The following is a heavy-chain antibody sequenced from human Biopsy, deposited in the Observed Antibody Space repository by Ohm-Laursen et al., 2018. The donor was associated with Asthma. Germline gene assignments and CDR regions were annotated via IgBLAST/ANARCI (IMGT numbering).Heavy chain of an antibody. CDR1: GGTFSSYA. J-gene: IGHJ4*02. D-gene: IGHD1-26*01. Sequence: SSVKVSCKASGGTFSSYAISWVRQAPGQGLEWMGGIIPIFGIANYAQKFQGRVTITADKSTSTAYMGLSSLRSEDTAVYYCARGGSYSSRRYYFDYWGQGTLVTVSS. CDR2: IIPIFGIA. V-gene: IGHV1-69*17. CDR3: ARGGSYSSRRYYFDY.